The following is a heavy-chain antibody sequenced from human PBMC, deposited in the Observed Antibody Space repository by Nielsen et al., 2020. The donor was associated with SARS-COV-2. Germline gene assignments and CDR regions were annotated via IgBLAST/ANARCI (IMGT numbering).Heavy chain of an antibody. Sequence: GESLKISCKGSGYSFTSYWIGWVRQMPGKGLEWMGIIYPTDSDVRYSPSYQGQVPISADTSTSTAYLQWRSLRSSDTGIYYCARAPTGTSNPYHFDHWGQGTLVTVSS. V-gene: IGHV5-51*01. CDR2: IYPTDSDV. CDR3: ARAPTGTSNPYHFDH. D-gene: IGHD1-1*01. CDR1: GYSFTSYW. J-gene: IGHJ4*02.